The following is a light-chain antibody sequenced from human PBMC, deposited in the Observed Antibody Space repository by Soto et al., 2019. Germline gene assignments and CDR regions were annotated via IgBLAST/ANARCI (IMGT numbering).Light chain of an antibody. CDR2: AAS. J-gene: IGKJ1*01. CDR1: QSIRNY. V-gene: IGKV1-39*01. Sequence: DIQMTQSPSSLSASVGDRVTITCRASQSIRNYLNWYQQKPGKGPKLLIFAASSLQSGVPSRFSGRGSGTDFTLTISSLQSEDFATYYCQQTHNTPWTFGQGTKVDIK. CDR3: QQTHNTPWT.